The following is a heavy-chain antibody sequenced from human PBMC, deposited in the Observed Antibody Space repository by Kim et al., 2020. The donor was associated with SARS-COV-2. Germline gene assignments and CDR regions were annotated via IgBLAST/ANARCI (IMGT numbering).Heavy chain of an antibody. V-gene: IGHV3-7*01. Sequence: GGSLRLSCAASRFTFSSYWMTWFRQAPGKGLEWVANIKQDGSEKYYLDSVKGRFTISRDNAKNSLYLQMNSLTVEDTAMYYCARVEWDRCGWYRADYWGHGTLVTVSS. D-gene: IGHD6-19*01. J-gene: IGHJ4*01. CDR3: ARVEWDRCGWYRADY. CDR1: RFTFSSYW. CDR2: IKQDGSEK.